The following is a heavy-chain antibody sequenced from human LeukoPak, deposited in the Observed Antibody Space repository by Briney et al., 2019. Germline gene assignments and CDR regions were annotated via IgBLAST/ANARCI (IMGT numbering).Heavy chain of an antibody. CDR1: GFTFSNAW. J-gene: IGHJ5*02. CDR2: IKSKTDGGTT. D-gene: IGHD6-19*01. V-gene: IGHV3-15*01. CDR3: TTDRFLYSSGFRDWFDP. Sequence: PGGSLRLSCAASGFTFSNAWMSWVRQAPGKGLEWVGRIKSKTDGGTTDYAAPVKGRFTISRDGSKNTLYLQMNSLKTEDTAVYYCTTDRFLYSSGFRDWFDPWGQGTLVTVSS.